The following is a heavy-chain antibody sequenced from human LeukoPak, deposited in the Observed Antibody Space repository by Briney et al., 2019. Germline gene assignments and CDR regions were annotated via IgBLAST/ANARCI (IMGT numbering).Heavy chain of an antibody. V-gene: IGHV1-69*05. CDR2: IIPIFGTA. D-gene: IGHD6-13*01. Sequence: SVKVSCKASGGTFSSYALSWVRQAPVQGLEWMGRIIPIFGTANYAQKFQGRVTITTDESTSTAYMELSSLRSEDTAVYYCARDPGYSSSWYNWFDPWGQGTLVTVSS. CDR1: GGTFSSYA. J-gene: IGHJ5*02. CDR3: ARDPGYSSSWYNWFDP.